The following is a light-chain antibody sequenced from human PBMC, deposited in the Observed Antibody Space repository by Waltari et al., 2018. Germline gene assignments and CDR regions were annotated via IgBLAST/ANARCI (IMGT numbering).Light chain of an antibody. Sequence: DIVLTQSPATLSLSPGERANLTCRASQSVNNYLAWYQQKPGKAPRLLIYGASNRATGIPARFSGSGSGTDFTLTISTLEPEDFAVYYCQQRRNWPLTFGGGTKVEIK. J-gene: IGKJ4*01. CDR3: QQRRNWPLT. CDR1: QSVNNY. CDR2: GAS. V-gene: IGKV3-11*01.